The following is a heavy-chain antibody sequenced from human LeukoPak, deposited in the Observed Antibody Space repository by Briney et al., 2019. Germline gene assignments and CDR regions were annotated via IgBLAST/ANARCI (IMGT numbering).Heavy chain of an antibody. CDR1: GGTFSSYA. Sequence: ASVKVSCKASGGTFSSYAISWVRQAPGQGLEWMGGIIPNFGTANYAQKFQGRVTITADESTSTAYMELSSLRSEDTAVYYCARRQMTTYPLLAAFVIWGQGTMVTVSS. CDR3: ARRQMTTYPLLAAFVI. J-gene: IGHJ3*02. V-gene: IGHV1-69*13. CDR2: IIPNFGTA. D-gene: IGHD4-11*01.